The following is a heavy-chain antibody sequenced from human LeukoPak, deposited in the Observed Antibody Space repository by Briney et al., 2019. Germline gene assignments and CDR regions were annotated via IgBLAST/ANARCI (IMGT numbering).Heavy chain of an antibody. CDR1: GFTFSDYY. CDR3: ARDFIHRSGEANY. CDR2: ISSSSSST. J-gene: IGHJ4*02. V-gene: IGHV3-11*05. D-gene: IGHD3-22*01. Sequence: GGSLRLSCVASGFTFSDYYLSWIRQAPGKGLEWISYISSSSSSTNYADSVKGRFTISRDNPKNSLYLLMNSLRAEDTAMYYCARDFIHRSGEANYWGQGTLVTVSS.